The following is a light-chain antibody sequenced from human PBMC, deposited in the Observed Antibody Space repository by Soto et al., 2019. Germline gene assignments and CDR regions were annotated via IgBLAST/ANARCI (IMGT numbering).Light chain of an antibody. J-gene: IGKJ1*01. V-gene: IGKV3-15*01. CDR2: GAS. Sequence: IVPPQPPAPLSASPGGRTTLSCRASQSVSSYLAWYQQKPGQAPRLLIYGASTRATGIPARFSASGTGTDFTLTISDVQPEDCAVYYCQQRQSWPRTFGQGTKVDIK. CDR1: QSVSSY. CDR3: QQRQSWPRT.